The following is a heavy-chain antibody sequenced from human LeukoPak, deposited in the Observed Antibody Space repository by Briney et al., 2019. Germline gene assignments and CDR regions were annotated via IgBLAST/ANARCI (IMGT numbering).Heavy chain of an antibody. CDR3: ARERGYSSSAFDI. CDR2: ISSSSSTI. V-gene: IGHV3-48*01. CDR1: GFTFSSYS. D-gene: IGHD5-18*01. J-gene: IGHJ3*02. Sequence: GGSLRLSCAASGFTFSSYSMNWVRQAPGKGLEWVSYISSSSSTIYYADSVKGRFTISRDNAKNSLYLQMKSLRAEDTAVYYCARERGYSSSAFDIWGQGTMVTVSS.